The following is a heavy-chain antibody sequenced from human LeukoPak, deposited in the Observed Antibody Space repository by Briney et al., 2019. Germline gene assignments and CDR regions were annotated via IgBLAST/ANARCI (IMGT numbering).Heavy chain of an antibody. CDR2: ISGSGGIT. D-gene: IGHD6-13*01. CDR3: AKDSAAVGGPTTD. V-gene: IGHV3-23*01. CDR1: GFTFSSYT. J-gene: IGHJ4*02. Sequence: GGSLRLFCAASGFTFSSYTMSWVRQAPGKGKEWVSLISGSGGITYYADSVKGRFTISRDNSKNTLYLQMDSLRAEDTAVYYCAKDSAAVGGPTTDWGQGTLVTVSS.